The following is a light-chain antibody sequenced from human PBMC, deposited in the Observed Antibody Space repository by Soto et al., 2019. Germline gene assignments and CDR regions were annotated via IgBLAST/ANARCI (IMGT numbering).Light chain of an antibody. CDR2: GAS. CDR1: QSVSSN. CDR3: QQYNNWPRT. Sequence: IVMTQSPATLSVSPGERATLSCRASQSVSSNLAWYQQKPGQAPSLLIYGASTRATGIPARFSGSGSGTEFTLTISRLQSEDFAVYYCQQYNNWPRTFGQGTKVEIK. J-gene: IGKJ1*01. V-gene: IGKV3-15*01.